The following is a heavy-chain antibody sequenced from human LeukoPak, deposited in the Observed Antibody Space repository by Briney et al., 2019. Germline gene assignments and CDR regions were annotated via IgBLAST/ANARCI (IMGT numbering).Heavy chain of an antibody. CDR2: INHSGST. CDR1: GGSFSGHY. J-gene: IGHJ6*03. D-gene: IGHD2-2*01. V-gene: IGHV4-34*01. CDR3: ARIVVVPAAFNYYYYYYMDV. Sequence: SETLSLTCAVYGGSFSGHYWSWIRQPPGKGLEWIGEINHSGSTNYNPSLKSRVTISVDTSKNQFSLKLSSVTAADTAVYYCARIVVVPAAFNYYYYYYMDVWGKGTTVTISS.